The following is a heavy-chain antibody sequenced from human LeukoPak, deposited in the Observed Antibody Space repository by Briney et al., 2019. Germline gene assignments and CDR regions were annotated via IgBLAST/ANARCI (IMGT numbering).Heavy chain of an antibody. D-gene: IGHD6-19*01. J-gene: IGHJ4*01. CDR3: ASDPISYSSGWYGG. V-gene: IGHV1-2*02. CDR2: INPNSGGT. Sequence: GSVTVSCMASGYTFTGYYMHWVRQAPGQGLEWVGWINPNSGGTNYAQKFQGRVTMTRDTSISTAYMELSRLRSDDTAVYYCASDPISYSSGWYGGWGHVTLVTVSS. CDR1: GYTFTGYY.